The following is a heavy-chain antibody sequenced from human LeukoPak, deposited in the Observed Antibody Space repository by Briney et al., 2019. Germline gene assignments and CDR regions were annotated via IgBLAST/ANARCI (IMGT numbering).Heavy chain of an antibody. CDR1: GFTVSSNY. J-gene: IGHJ6*02. Sequence: HPGGSLRLSCAASGFTVSSNYMSWVRQAPGKGLEWVSVIYSGGSTYYADSVKGRFTISRDNSKNTLYLQMNSLRAEDMAVYYCASGSSGYDLDYYYGMDVWGQGTTVTVSS. V-gene: IGHV3-66*01. CDR3: ASGSSGYDLDYYYGMDV. CDR2: IYSGGST. D-gene: IGHD5-12*01.